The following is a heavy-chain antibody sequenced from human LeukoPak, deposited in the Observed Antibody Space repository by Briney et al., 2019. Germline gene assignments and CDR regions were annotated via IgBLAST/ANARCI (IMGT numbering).Heavy chain of an antibody. CDR3: ATGDSSGYYFAEFFQH. Sequence: PSETLSLTCTVSGGSISSYYWSWIRHPPGKGLEWIWYIYYSGSTTYNPSLKSRVTISVETSKNQLSLKLRSVTAADTAVYYCATGDSSGYYFAEFFQHWGQGTLVSVSS. J-gene: IGHJ1*01. CDR2: IYYSGST. CDR1: GGSISSYY. D-gene: IGHD3-22*01. V-gene: IGHV4-59*08.